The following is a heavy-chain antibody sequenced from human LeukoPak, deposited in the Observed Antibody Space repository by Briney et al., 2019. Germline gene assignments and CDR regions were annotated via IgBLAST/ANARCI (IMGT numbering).Heavy chain of an antibody. CDR2: VYYSGNT. D-gene: IGHD3-22*01. CDR1: GGSISGFY. Sequence: SETLSLTCTVSGGSISGFYWNWIRQPPGKGLEWIGYVYYSGNTNYNPSLKSRVTISLDTSKNQFSLKLSSVTAADTAVYYCARTNYYDSTDYYYARFDYWGQGTPVTVSS. J-gene: IGHJ4*02. CDR3: ARTNYYDSTDYYYARFDY. V-gene: IGHV4-59*01.